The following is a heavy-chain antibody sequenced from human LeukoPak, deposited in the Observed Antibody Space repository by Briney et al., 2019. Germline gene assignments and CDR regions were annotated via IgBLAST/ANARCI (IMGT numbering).Heavy chain of an antibody. Sequence: GGSLRLSCVASGFTFSISWVTWVRQAPGKGLEWVANIDKHGSGKYYVDSVKGRFAISRDYASNSVFLQMNSLRAEDTSVYFCSRDAGWGYYDLWGQGTPVSV. CDR1: GFTFSISW. CDR2: IDKHGSGK. J-gene: IGHJ4*02. CDR3: SRDAGWGYYDL. D-gene: IGHD1-26*01. V-gene: IGHV3-7*01.